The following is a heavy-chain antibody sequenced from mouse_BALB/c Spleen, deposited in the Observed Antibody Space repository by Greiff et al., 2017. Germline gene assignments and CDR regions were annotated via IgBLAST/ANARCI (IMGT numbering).Heavy chain of an antibody. V-gene: IGHV3-2*02. D-gene: IGHD1-1*01. CDR3: ARSEIYYGSSYCAMDY. J-gene: IGHJ4*01. Sequence: EVKLVESGPGLVKPSQSLSLTCTVTGYSITSDYAWNWIRQFPGNKLEWMGYISYSGSTSYNPSLKSRISITRDTSKNQFFLQLNSVTTEDTATYYCARSEIYYGSSYCAMDYWGQGTSVTVSS. CDR1: GYSITSDYA. CDR2: ISYSGST.